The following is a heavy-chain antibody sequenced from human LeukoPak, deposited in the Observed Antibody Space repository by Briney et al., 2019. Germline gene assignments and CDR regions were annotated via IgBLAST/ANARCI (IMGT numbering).Heavy chain of an antibody. CDR1: GFTFSSYA. J-gene: IGHJ4*02. CDR2: ISYDGSNK. V-gene: IGHV3-30-3*01. Sequence: GGSLRLSCAASGFTFSSYAMHWVRQAPGKGLEWVAVISYDGSNKYYADSVKGRFTISRDNSKNTLYLQMNSLRAEDTAVYYCAREGGYVFDYWGQGTLVTVSS. CDR3: AREGGYVFDY. D-gene: IGHD6-25*01.